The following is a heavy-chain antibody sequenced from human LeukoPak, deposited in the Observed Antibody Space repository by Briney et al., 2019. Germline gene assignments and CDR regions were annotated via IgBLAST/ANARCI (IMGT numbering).Heavy chain of an antibody. D-gene: IGHD3-22*01. V-gene: IGHV4-34*01. CDR3: ARRMWRYDSSGYYVHRLYYFDY. J-gene: IGHJ4*02. CDR1: GFTFSTYA. Sequence: GSLRLSCAASGFTFSTYAMIWVRQPPGKGLEWIGEINHSGSTNYNPSLKSRVTISVDTSKNQFSLKLSSVTAADTAVYYCARRMWRYDSSGYYVHRLYYFDYWGQGTLVTVSS. CDR2: INHSGST.